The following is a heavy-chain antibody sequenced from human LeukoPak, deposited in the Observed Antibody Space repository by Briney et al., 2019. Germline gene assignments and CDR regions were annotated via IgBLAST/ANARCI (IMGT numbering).Heavy chain of an antibody. CDR2: IYYSGST. J-gene: IGHJ5*02. Sequence: SETLSLACTVSGGSISSYYWSWIRQPPGKGLEWIGYIYYSGSTNCNPSLKSRVTISVDTSKSQFSLKLSSVTAADTAVYYCARQVGYDILTGYPSPPNWFDPWGQGTLVTVSS. CDR1: GGSISSYY. V-gene: IGHV4-59*08. D-gene: IGHD3-9*01. CDR3: ARQVGYDILTGYPSPPNWFDP.